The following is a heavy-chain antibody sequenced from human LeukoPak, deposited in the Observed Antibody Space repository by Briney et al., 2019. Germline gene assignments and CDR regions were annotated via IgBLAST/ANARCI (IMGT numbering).Heavy chain of an antibody. J-gene: IGHJ4*02. D-gene: IGHD3-10*01. CDR1: GFSFSSSD. Sequence: QAGGSLRLSCAASGFSFSSSDMSWVRQAPGKGLEWVSAISGSGGSTYYADSVKGRFTISRDNSKNTLYLQMNSLRAEDTAVYYCAKDSGDPQEIHFDYWGQGTLVTVSS. CDR3: AKDSGDPQEIHFDY. V-gene: IGHV3-23*01. CDR2: ISGSGGST.